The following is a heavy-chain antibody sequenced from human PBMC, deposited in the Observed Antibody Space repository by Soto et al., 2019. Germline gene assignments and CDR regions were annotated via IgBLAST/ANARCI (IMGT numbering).Heavy chain of an antibody. CDR1: GGSISSSSYY. CDR3: ASSVAGNFGPWLD. J-gene: IGHJ4*02. D-gene: IGHD6-19*01. CDR2: IYYSGST. V-gene: IGHV4-39*07. Sequence: PSETLSLTCTVSGGSISSSSYYWGWIRQPPGKGLEWIGSIYYSGSTYYNPSLKSRVTISVDTSKNQFSLKLSSVTAADTAVYYCASSVAGNFGPWLDWGQGTLVTVSS.